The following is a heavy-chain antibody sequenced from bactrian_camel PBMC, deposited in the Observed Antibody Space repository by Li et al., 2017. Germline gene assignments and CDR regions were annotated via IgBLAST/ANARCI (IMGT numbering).Heavy chain of an antibody. Sequence: VQLVESGGGSVQAGGSLRLSCATSEYTCVGWFRQAPGKEREGVAAVDSENNTFVADSVKGRFTISKDNIRDTMYLQMNSLKPEDSAMYYCAAGRQLLSFCDLGTSPYDYWGQGTQVTVS. D-gene: IGHD6*01. CDR1: EYTC. CDR2: VDSENNT. V-gene: IGHV3S55*01. CDR3: AAGRQLLSFCDLGTSPYDY. J-gene: IGHJ4*01.